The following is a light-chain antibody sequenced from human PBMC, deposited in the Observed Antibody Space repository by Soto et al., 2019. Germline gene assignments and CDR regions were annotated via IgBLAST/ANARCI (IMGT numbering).Light chain of an antibody. V-gene: IGLV2-11*01. CDR1: SSDVGGYNY. J-gene: IGLJ2*01. Sequence: QSALTQPRSVSGSPGQSVTISCTGTSSDVGGYNYVSWYQQHPGKAPKLMIYDVSKRPSGVPDRFSGSKSGNTASLTISGLQAEDEADYYCCSYAASYTYVEFGGGTKVTVL. CDR3: CSYAASYTYVE. CDR2: DVS.